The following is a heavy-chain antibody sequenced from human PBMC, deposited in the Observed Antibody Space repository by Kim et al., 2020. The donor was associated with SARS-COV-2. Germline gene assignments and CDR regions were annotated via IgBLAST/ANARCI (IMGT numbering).Heavy chain of an antibody. CDR3: ARLYGDIAAAGYNYWYFDL. Sequence: SETLSLTCTVSGGSISSSSYYWGWIRQPPGKGLEWIGSIYYSGSTYYNPSLKSRVTISVDTSKNQFSLKLSSVTAADTAVYYCARLYGDIAAAGYNYWYFDLWGRGTLVTVSS. CDR2: IYYSGST. J-gene: IGHJ2*01. CDR1: GGSISSSSYY. D-gene: IGHD6-13*01. V-gene: IGHV4-39*01.